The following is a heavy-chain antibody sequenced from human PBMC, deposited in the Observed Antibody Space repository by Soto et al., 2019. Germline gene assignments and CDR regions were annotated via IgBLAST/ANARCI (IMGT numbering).Heavy chain of an antibody. D-gene: IGHD4-17*01. CDR3: AAEYGVPSYYYGMDV. Sequence: ASVKVSCKASGYSFTSWGVNWVRQAPGQGLEWMGWVIAASGNTNYAQKFQGRVTLTGDISTSTAYMELSSLRSEDTAVYYCAAEYGVPSYYYGMDVWGQGTTVTVSS. CDR2: VIAASGNT. CDR1: GYSFTSWG. J-gene: IGHJ6*02. V-gene: IGHV1-18*01.